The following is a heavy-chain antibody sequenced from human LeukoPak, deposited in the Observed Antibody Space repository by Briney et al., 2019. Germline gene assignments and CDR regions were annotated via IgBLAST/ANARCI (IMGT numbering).Heavy chain of an antibody. V-gene: IGHV3-74*01. D-gene: IGHD5-18*01. J-gene: IGHJ6*03. CDR3: ARGTPTIWLTSGYMAV. CDR1: GFTFSSYW. Sequence: GGSLRLSFAASGFTFSSYWMHWVRQAPGKGLVWVSRINSDGSSTSYADSVKGRFTISRDNAKNTLYLQMNSLRAEDAAVYYCARGTPTIWLTSGYMAVWGKGTTVTVSS. CDR2: INSDGSST.